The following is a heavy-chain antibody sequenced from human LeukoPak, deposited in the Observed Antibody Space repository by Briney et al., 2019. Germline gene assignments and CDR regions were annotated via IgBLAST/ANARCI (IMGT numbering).Heavy chain of an antibody. CDR2: IYHSGST. CDR1: GFTFSNFGM. CDR3: ARMMTGYYDAGWFDP. J-gene: IGHJ5*02. Sequence: GSLRLSCTASGFTFSNFGMHWVRQPPGKGLEWIGEIYHSGSTNYNPSLKSRVTISVDKSKNQFSLKLSSVTAADTAVYYCARMMTGYYDAGWFDPWGQGTLVTVSS. V-gene: IGHV4-4*02. D-gene: IGHD3-9*01.